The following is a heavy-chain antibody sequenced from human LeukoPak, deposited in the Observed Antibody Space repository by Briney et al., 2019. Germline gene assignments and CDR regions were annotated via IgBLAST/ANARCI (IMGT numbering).Heavy chain of an antibody. CDR2: IIPILGIA. J-gene: IGHJ4*02. Sequence: SVKVSCKASGGTFSSYAISWVRQAPGQGLEWMGRIIPILGIANYAQKSQGKVTITADKSTSTAYMELSSLRSEDTAVYYCARGLYYFDYWGQGTLVTVSS. V-gene: IGHV1-69*04. CDR1: GGTFSSYA. CDR3: ARGLYYFDY.